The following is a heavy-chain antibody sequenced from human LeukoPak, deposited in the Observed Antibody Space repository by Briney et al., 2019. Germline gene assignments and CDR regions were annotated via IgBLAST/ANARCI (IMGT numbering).Heavy chain of an antibody. CDR2: ISSSSSYI. CDR1: GFTFSSYW. J-gene: IGHJ4*02. CDR3: AREYCSGGSCYPHY. Sequence: GESLRLSCAASGFTFSSYWMHWVRQAPGKGLEWVSSISSSSSYIYYADSVKGRFTISRDNAKNSLYLQMNSLRAEDTAVYYCAREYCSGGSCYPHYWGQGTLVTVSS. D-gene: IGHD2-15*01. V-gene: IGHV3-21*01.